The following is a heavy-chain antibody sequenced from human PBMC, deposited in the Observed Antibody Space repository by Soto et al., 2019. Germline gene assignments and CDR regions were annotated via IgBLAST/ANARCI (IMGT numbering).Heavy chain of an antibody. D-gene: IGHD3-10*01. CDR3: ARGVITMVLPPSPVPSYYMDV. V-gene: IGHV3-21*01. CDR1: GFTFSNYN. J-gene: IGHJ6*03. Sequence: PWGSLRLSCAASGFTFSNYNINWVRQAPGKGLEWVSSISSSSSYIYYADSVKGRFTISRDNAKNSLYLQMNSLRAEDTAVYYCARGVITMVLPPSPVPSYYMDVWGKGTTVTVSS. CDR2: ISSSSSYI.